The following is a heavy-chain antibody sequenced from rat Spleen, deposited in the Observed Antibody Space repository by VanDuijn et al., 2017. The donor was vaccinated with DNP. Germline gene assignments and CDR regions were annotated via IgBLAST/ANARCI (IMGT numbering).Heavy chain of an antibody. D-gene: IGHD1-11*01. J-gene: IGHJ2*01. V-gene: IGHV5-29*01. Sequence: EVQLVESGGGLVQPGRSLKLSCPASGFTFSNYGMAWVRQAPTRGLEWVAAIGYDGSSTYYRDSVKGRFTISRDNAKSTLYLQMSKLGSEDTAIYYCASGPNYGAYSDYFNYWGQGVMVTVSS. CDR2: IGYDGSST. CDR3: ASGPNYGAYSDYFNY. CDR1: GFTFSNYG.